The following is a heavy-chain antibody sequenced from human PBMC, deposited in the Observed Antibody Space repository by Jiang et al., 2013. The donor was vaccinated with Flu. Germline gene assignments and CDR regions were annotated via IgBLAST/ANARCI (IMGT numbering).Heavy chain of an antibody. CDR2: IYYSGST. D-gene: IGHD3-22*01. CDR3: ARGDYFDKSGYLVAFDI. J-gene: IGHJ3*02. Sequence: GLVKPSQTLSLTCTVSGGSISSGDNYWSWIRQSPGKGLEWIGDIYYSGSTYHNPSLRSRVTISVDTSKNQFSLKLSSVTAADTAVYFCARGDYFDKSGYLVAFDIWGQGTMVTVSS. V-gene: IGHV4-30-4*01. CDR1: GGSISSGDNY.